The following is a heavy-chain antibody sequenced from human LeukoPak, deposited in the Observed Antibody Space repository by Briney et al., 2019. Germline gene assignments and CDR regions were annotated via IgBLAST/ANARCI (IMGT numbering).Heavy chain of an antibody. D-gene: IGHD3-16*01. CDR1: GFTFSNNA. J-gene: IGHJ4*02. V-gene: IGHV3-23*01. CDR3: ARDWGY. Sequence: GGSLRLSCTASGFTFSNNAMTWVRQAPGKGLEWVSGISGSGGSTYYADSVKGRLTISRDNSKNTLYLQMNSLRAGDTAVYYCARDWGYWGQGTLVTVSS. CDR2: ISGSGGST.